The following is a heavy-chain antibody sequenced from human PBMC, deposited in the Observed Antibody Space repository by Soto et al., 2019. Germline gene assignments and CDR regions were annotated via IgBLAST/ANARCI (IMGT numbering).Heavy chain of an antibody. V-gene: IGHV3-21*01. CDR3: ARDKASSFEKVFDY. CDR1: GFTFSSYS. D-gene: IGHD2-21*01. CDR2: ISSSSSYI. Sequence: GGSLRLSCAASGFTFSSYSMNWVRQAPGKGLEWVSSISSSSSYIYYADSVKGRFTISRDNAKNSLYLQMNSLRAEDTAVYYCARDKASSFEKVFDYWGQGTLVTVSS. J-gene: IGHJ4*02.